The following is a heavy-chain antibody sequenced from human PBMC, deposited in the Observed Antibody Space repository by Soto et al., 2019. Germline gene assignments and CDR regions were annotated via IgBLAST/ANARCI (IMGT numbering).Heavy chain of an antibody. CDR3: AGRRYCSSTSCYRNYYYGMDV. CDR2: INAGNGNT. CDR1: GYTFTSYA. V-gene: IGHV1-3*01. J-gene: IGHJ6*02. D-gene: IGHD2-2*02. Sequence: ASVKVSCKASGYTFTSYAMHWVRQAPGQRLEWMGWINAGNGNTKYSQKFQGRVTITRDTSASTAYMELSSLRSEDTAVYYCAGRRYCSSTSCYRNYYYGMDVWGQGTTVIVSS.